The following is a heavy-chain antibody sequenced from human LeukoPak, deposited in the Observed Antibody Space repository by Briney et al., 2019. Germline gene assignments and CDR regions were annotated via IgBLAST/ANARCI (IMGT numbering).Heavy chain of an antibody. J-gene: IGHJ4*02. Sequence: GRFLRLSCAASGFTLSSYSFHGVRQAPGKRLEWVAVIGYDGVYKFYTDSVKGRSTISRDDSKSTLYLQMDSLRAEDTAVYYCARDFIRGAPDYLDLWGQGTLVTVSS. CDR2: IGYDGVYK. V-gene: IGHV3-30*04. D-gene: IGHD3-10*01. CDR3: ARDFIRGAPDYLDL. CDR1: GFTLSSYS.